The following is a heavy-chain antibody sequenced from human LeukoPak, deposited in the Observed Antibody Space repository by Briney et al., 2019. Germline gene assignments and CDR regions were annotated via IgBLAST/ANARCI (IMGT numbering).Heavy chain of an antibody. Sequence: ASVKVSCKASGGTFSSYAISWVRQAPGQGLEWMGGIIPIFGTANYAQKFQGRVTITTDESTSTAYMELSSLRSEDTAVHYCAIIYSSSDPSYYYYYMDVWGKGTTVTVSS. D-gene: IGHD6-6*01. CDR3: AIIYSSSDPSYYYYYMDV. CDR1: GGTFSSYA. CDR2: IIPIFGTA. V-gene: IGHV1-69*05. J-gene: IGHJ6*03.